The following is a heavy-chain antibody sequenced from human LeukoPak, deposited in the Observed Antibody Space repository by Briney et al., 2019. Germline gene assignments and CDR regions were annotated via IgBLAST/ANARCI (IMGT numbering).Heavy chain of an antibody. CDR1: GFTFSSYS. Sequence: PGGSLRLSCAASGFTFSSYSMNWVRQAPGKGLEWVSSISSSSSYIYYADSVKGRFTISRDNAKNSLYLQMNSLRAEDTAVYYCARAATFYYYYYGMDVWGQGTTVTVSS. D-gene: IGHD6-25*01. CDR3: ARAATFYYYYYGMDV. J-gene: IGHJ6*02. V-gene: IGHV3-21*01. CDR2: ISSSSSYI.